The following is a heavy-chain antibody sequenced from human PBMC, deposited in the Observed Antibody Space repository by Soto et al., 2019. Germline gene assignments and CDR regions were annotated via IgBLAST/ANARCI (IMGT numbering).Heavy chain of an antibody. Sequence: EVQLVESGGVAVQPGGSLRLSCAASGLTFEEYTMHWVRQVPGKTLEWVSLIAWDGVAAYYRDSVKGRFTISRDNKKXXXXXXXXXXRXXDSAFYYCVAGGFSSGAFDXWGQGTL. CDR3: VAGGFSSGAFDX. J-gene: IGHJ4*02. V-gene: IGHV3-43*01. CDR1: GLTFEEYT. CDR2: IAWDGVAA. D-gene: IGHD3-22*01.